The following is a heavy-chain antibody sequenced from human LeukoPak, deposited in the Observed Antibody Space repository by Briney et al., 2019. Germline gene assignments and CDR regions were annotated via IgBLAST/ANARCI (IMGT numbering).Heavy chain of an antibody. CDR2: INHSGST. V-gene: IGHV4-34*01. J-gene: IGHJ3*02. D-gene: IGHD3-10*01. CDR1: GGSFSGYY. Sequence: SETLSLTCAVYGGSFSGYYWSWIRQPPGKGLEWIGEINHSGSTNYNPSLKSRVTISVDTSKNQFSLKLSSVTAADTAVYYCATPSRWFGELGNAFDIWGQGTMVTVSS. CDR3: ATPSRWFGELGNAFDI.